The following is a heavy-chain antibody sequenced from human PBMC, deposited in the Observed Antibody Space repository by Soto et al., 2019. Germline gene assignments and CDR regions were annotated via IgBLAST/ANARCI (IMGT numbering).Heavy chain of an antibody. Sequence: SETLSLTCAVYGGSLSDYYWSWIRQPPGKGLEWIGEINHSGSTNYNPSLQSRVTTSVDTSKKQFSLNVRSVTAADTAVYYCAGGRGQMSIPYYYGMDVWGRGTPVTVSS. D-gene: IGHD3-10*01. J-gene: IGHJ6*02. V-gene: IGHV4-34*01. CDR3: AGGRGQMSIPYYYGMDV. CDR2: INHSGST. CDR1: GGSLSDYY.